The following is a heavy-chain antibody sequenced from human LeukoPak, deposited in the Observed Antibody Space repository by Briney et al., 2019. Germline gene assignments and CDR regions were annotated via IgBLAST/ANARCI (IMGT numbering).Heavy chain of an antibody. D-gene: IGHD3-22*01. CDR1: GYTFTSYY. V-gene: IGHV1-69*13. CDR3: ARGGYDDSSGYYYFYLDGMDV. J-gene: IGHJ6*02. Sequence: SVKVSCKASGYTFTSYYIHWVRQAPGQGLEWMGGIIPIFGTANYAQKFQGRVTITADESTSTAYMELSSLRSEDTAVYYCARGGYDDSSGYYYFYLDGMDVWGQGTTVTVSS. CDR2: IIPIFGTA.